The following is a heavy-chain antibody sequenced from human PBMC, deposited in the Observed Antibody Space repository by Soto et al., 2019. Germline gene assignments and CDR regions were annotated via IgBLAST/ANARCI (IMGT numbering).Heavy chain of an antibody. D-gene: IGHD6-13*01. CDR2: IWYDGSNK. Sequence: GGSLRLSCAASGFTFSSYGMHWVRQAPGKGLEWVAVIWYDGSNKYYADSVKGRFTISRDNSKNTLYLQMNSLRAEDTAVYYCASVGIAAADDGTPPYYYYGMDVWGQGTTVTVSS. J-gene: IGHJ6*02. CDR3: ASVGIAAADDGTPPYYYYGMDV. V-gene: IGHV3-33*01. CDR1: GFTFSSYG.